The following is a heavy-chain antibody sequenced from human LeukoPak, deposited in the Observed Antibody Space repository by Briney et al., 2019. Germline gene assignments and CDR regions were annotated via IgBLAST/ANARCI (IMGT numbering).Heavy chain of an antibody. CDR1: GYTFTSYY. Sequence: GASVKVSCKASGYTFTSYYMHWVRQAPGQGLEWMGIIYPSGGSTSYAQKFQGRVTMTRDTSTSTVYMELSSLRSEDTAVYYCARAQPVGDYYDSSGHFDYWGQGTLVTVSS. V-gene: IGHV1-46*01. D-gene: IGHD3-22*01. J-gene: IGHJ4*02. CDR2: IYPSGGST. CDR3: ARAQPVGDYYDSSGHFDY.